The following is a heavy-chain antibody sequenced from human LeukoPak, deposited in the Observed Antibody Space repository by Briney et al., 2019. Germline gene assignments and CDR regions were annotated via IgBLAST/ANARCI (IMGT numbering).Heavy chain of an antibody. CDR1: GFTFSNYG. V-gene: IGHV3-30*02. Sequence: GGSLRLSCAASGFTFSNYGIHWVRQAPGKGLEWVAFIRYDRSDKYYADFVKGRFTISRDSSKNTVYLQMNSLSDEDTAVYYCARSPYRGGSSWTEFDYWGQGTLVTVSS. CDR2: IRYDRSDK. J-gene: IGHJ4*02. CDR3: ARSPYRGGSSWTEFDY. D-gene: IGHD6-13*01.